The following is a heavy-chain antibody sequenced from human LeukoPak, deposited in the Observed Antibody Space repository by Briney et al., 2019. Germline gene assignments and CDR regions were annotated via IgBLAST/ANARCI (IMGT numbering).Heavy chain of an antibody. CDR2: ISTDGSII. J-gene: IGHJ4*02. Sequence: PGGSLRLSCAASGFTFSQYWMYWVCQAPGKGLVWVSYISTDGSIINDADSVKGRFTISRDNAKNTLYLQMNSLRVEDTAVYYCVGGDYWGQGTLVTVSS. V-gene: IGHV3-74*01. CDR1: GFTFSQYW. CDR3: VGGDY.